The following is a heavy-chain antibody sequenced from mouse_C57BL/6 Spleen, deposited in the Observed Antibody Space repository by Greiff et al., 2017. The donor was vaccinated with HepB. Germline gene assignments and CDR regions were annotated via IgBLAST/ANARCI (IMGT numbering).Heavy chain of an antibody. V-gene: IGHV5-4*01. J-gene: IGHJ2*01. CDR3: AREGDYDVRYFDY. D-gene: IGHD2-4*01. CDR2: ISDGGSYT. Sequence: EVKLMESGGGLVKPGGSLKLSCAASGFTFSSYAMSWVRQTPEKRLEWVATISDGGSYTYYPDNVKGRFTISRDNAKNNLYLQMSHLKSEDTAMYYCAREGDYDVRYFDYWGQGTTLTVSS. CDR1: GFTFSSYA.